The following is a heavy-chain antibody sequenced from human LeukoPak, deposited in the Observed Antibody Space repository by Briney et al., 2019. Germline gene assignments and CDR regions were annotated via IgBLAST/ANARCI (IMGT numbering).Heavy chain of an antibody. V-gene: IGHV3-11*04. D-gene: IGHD2-21*02. CDR3: ARRWAVVVTADDAFDI. CDR1: GFTFSDYY. Sequence: GGSLRLSCAASGFTFSDYYMSWIRQAPGKGLEWVSYISSSGSTIYYADSVKGRFTISRDNAKNSLYLQMNSLRAEDTAVYYCARRWAVVVTADDAFDIWGQGTMVTVSS. J-gene: IGHJ3*02. CDR2: ISSSGSTI.